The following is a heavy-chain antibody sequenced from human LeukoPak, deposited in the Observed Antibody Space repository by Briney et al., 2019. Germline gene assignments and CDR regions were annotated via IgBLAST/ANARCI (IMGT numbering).Heavy chain of an antibody. CDR3: AREYDSSVSSSAFDI. D-gene: IGHD3-22*01. CDR1: GYSFTSYW. V-gene: IGHV5-51*01. Sequence: GESLQISCKGSGYSFTSYWIGWVRQMPGKGLEWMGIIYPGDSDTRYSPSFQGQVTISADKSISTAYLQWSSLKASDTAMYYCAREYDSSVSSSAFDIWGQGTMVTVSS. CDR2: IYPGDSDT. J-gene: IGHJ3*02.